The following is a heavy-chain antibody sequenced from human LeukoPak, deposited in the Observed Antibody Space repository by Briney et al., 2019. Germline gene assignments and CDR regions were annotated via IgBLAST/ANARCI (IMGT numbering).Heavy chain of an antibody. Sequence: GGSLRLSCVVSGFTFSSYWMHWVHQAPGKGLVWVSRINSDGSSRSYADSVKGRFTISRDNAKNSLYLQMNSLRAEDTAVYYCARDPHGFKSGYGWFDPWGQGTLVTVSS. V-gene: IGHV3-74*01. D-gene: IGHD3-9*01. CDR2: INSDGSSR. CDR1: GFTFSSYW. J-gene: IGHJ5*02. CDR3: ARDPHGFKSGYGWFDP.